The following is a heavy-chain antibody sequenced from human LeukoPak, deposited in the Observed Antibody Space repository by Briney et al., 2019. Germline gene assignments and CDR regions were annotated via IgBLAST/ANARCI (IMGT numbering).Heavy chain of an antibody. Sequence: ASVTVSCTASGGTFISYAISWVRQAPGQGLEWMGGIIPVFPTAKYAQRFQDRVTITADESTRTAYMELSSLRSEDTAVYFCASGDFWSGPARNYFDYWGQGTLVTVSS. CDR3: ASGDFWSGPARNYFDY. J-gene: IGHJ4*02. D-gene: IGHD3-3*01. V-gene: IGHV1-69*13. CDR1: GGTFISYA. CDR2: IIPVFPTA.